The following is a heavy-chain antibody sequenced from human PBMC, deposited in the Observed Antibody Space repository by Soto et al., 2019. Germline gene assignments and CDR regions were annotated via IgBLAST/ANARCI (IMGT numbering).Heavy chain of an antibody. J-gene: IGHJ4*02. D-gene: IGHD3-3*01. Sequence: QVQLVESGGGVVQPGRSLRVSCEASGFTLSSYGMHWVRQAPGKGLEWVAVLSHDGNYQNYVDSVKGRFTISRDISKNTLYLQMYSLGAEDTAVYYCARDNNFFFDSWGQGTLVTVSS. CDR3: ARDNNFFFDS. CDR2: LSHDGNYQ. V-gene: IGHV3-33*05. CDR1: GFTLSSYG.